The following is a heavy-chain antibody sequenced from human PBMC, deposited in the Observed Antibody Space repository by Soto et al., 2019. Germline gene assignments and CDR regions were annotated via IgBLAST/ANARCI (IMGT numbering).Heavy chain of an antibody. CDR1: GASINTVPYY. CDR2: VYYSGTT. V-gene: IGHV4-39*07. D-gene: IGHD3-16*01. CDR3: ARVPSPFDFYYAMDV. J-gene: IGHJ6*02. Sequence: SETLSLTCTVSGASINTVPYYWGWIRQSPGKGLEWIGSVYYSGTTYYNPSLKSRLTMSLDTSQNQFSLKLNSVTAADTAVYFCARVPSPFDFYYAMDVWGQGTTVTVSS.